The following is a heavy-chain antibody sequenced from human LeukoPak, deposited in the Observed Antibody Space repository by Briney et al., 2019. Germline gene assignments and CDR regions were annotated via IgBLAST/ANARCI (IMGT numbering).Heavy chain of an antibody. Sequence: GGSLRLSCAASGFTFSRYGMHWVRQAPGRGLEWVAFIRYDGNNKYYADSVKGRFTISRDNSKNTLYLQMNSLRAEDTAVYYCAKDGVEGDSGMDVWGQGTTVTVSS. CDR3: AKDGVEGDSGMDV. V-gene: IGHV3-30*02. D-gene: IGHD2-15*01. CDR1: GFTFSRYG. CDR2: IRYDGNNK. J-gene: IGHJ6*02.